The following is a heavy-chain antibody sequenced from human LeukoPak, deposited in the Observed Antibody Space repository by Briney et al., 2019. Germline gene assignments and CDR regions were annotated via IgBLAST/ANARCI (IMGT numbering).Heavy chain of an antibody. CDR3: ARGLNWKGGAFDI. CDR2: IYYSGST. J-gene: IGHJ3*02. V-gene: IGHV4-59*01. Sequence: SETLSLTCTVSGGSISSYYWSWIRQPPGKGLEWIGCIYYSGSTNYNPSLKSRVTISVDTSKNQFSLKLSSVTAADTAVYYCARGLNWKGGAFDIWGQGTMVTVSS. D-gene: IGHD1-1*01. CDR1: GGSISSYY.